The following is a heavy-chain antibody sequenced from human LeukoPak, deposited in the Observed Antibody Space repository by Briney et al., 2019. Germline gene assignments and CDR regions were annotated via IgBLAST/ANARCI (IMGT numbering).Heavy chain of an antibody. D-gene: IGHD1/OR15-1a*01. CDR1: GYTFTSYY. V-gene: IGHV1-46*01. Sequence: ASVKVSCKASGYTFTSYYMHWVRQAPGQGLEWMGIINPSGGSTSYAQKFQGRATMTRDTSTSTVYMELSSLRSEDTAVYYCARDKHSPTNYYYYGMDVWGQGTTVTVSS. CDR2: INPSGGST. CDR3: ARDKHSPTNYYYYGMDV. J-gene: IGHJ6*02.